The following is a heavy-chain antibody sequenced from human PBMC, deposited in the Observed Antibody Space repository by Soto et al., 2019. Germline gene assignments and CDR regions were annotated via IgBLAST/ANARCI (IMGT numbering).Heavy chain of an antibody. CDR3: ARLGITYYYDSSGYYIDY. V-gene: IGHV2-26*01. CDR1: GFSLSNARMG. Sequence: SGPTLVNPTETLTLTCTVSGFSLSNARMGVSWIRQPPGKALEWLAHIFSNDEKSYSTSLKSRLTISKDTSKSHVVLTMANMDPVDTATYYCARLGITYYYDSSGYYIDYWGQGTLVTVSS. J-gene: IGHJ4*02. D-gene: IGHD3-22*01. CDR2: IFSNDEK.